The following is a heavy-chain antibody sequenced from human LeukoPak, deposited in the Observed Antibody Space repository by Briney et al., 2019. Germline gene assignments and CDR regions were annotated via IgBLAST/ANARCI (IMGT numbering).Heavy chain of an antibody. CDR2: INPNSGNT. D-gene: IGHD3-9*01. V-gene: IGHV1-8*01. Sequence: ASVKVSCKASGYTFTSYYINWVRQATGQGLEWMGWINPNSGNTGYAQKFQGRVTMTRNTSISTDYMELSSLRCEDTAVYCCARGKGEYLVIWGQGTLVTVSS. CDR3: ARGKGEYLVI. J-gene: IGHJ4*02. CDR1: GYTFTSYY.